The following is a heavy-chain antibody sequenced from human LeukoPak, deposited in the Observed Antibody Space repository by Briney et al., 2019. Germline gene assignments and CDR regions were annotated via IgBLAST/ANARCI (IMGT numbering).Heavy chain of an antibody. CDR3: ARDLNLVGATVFDY. D-gene: IGHD1-26*01. J-gene: IGHJ4*02. CDR2: INPSGGST. CDR1: GYTFTSSY. V-gene: IGHV1-46*01. Sequence: GTSLKLSCKASGYTFTSSYMHWVRQAPGPGLEWMGIINPSGGSTRYAQKFQGRVTMTRDTSTSTGYMELSSLRSEDTAVYYCARDLNLVGATVFDYWGQGTLVTVSS.